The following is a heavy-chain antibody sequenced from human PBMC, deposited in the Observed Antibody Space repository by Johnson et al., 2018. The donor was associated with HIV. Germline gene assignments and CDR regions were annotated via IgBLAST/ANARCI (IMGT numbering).Heavy chain of an antibody. Sequence: VQLVESGGGLVQPGGSLRLSCAASGFTFSSYWMSWVRQAPGKGLEWVANIKQDGSEKYYVDSVKGRFTISRDNAKNSLYLQMNSLRAEDTAVYYCARDPNYNSVDAFDIWGQGTMVTVSS. CDR2: IKQDGSEK. D-gene: IGHD5-24*01. V-gene: IGHV3-7*01. CDR1: GFTFSSYW. CDR3: ARDPNYNSVDAFDI. J-gene: IGHJ3*02.